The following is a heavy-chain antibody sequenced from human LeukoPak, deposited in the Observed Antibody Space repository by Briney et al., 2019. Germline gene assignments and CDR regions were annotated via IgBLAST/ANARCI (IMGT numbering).Heavy chain of an antibody. Sequence: ASVKVSCKASGYTFTSYGISWVRQAPGQGLEWMGWMNPNSGNTGYAQKFQGRVTMTRNTSISTAYMELSSLRSEDTAVYYCARGAGATKNWFDPWGQGTLVTVSS. V-gene: IGHV1-8*02. D-gene: IGHD1-26*01. CDR3: ARGAGATKNWFDP. CDR1: GYTFTSYG. CDR2: MNPNSGNT. J-gene: IGHJ5*02.